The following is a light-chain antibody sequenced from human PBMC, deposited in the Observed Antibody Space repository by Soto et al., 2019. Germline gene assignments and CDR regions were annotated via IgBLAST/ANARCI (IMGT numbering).Light chain of an antibody. CDR1: SADIGDSKY. Sequence: QSALTQPASVSGSPGQSITISCSGASADIGDSKYVSWYQQHPGKVPKLIIFEVTDRPSGVSDRFSGSKSGNTASLTISGLQAEDEADYYCSSYTSRNTLVFGGGTKLTVL. J-gene: IGLJ2*01. CDR2: EVT. CDR3: SSYTSRNTLV. V-gene: IGLV2-14*01.